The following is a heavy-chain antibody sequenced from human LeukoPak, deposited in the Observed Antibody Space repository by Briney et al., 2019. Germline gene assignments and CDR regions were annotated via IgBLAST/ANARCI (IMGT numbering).Heavy chain of an antibody. CDR2: INHSGST. V-gene: IGHV4-34*01. D-gene: IGHD6-6*01. CDR3: ARSLRAARAVRY. J-gene: IGHJ4*02. Sequence: SETLSLTCAVYGGSFSGYYWSWIRQPPGKGLEWIGEINHSGSTNYNPSLKSRVTISVDTSKNQFSLKLSSVTAADTAVYYCARSLRAARAVRYWGQGTLVTVSS. CDR1: GGSFSGYY.